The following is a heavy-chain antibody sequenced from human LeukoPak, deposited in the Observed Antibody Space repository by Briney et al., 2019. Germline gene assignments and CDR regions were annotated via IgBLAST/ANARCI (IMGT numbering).Heavy chain of an antibody. CDR2: INPNSGGT. V-gene: IGHV1-2*02. CDR1: GYTFTGYY. CDR3: ARDQRSGTIVLRVLDP. J-gene: IGHJ5*02. D-gene: IGHD2/OR15-2a*01. Sequence: GASVKVSCKASGYTFTGYYMHWVRQAPGQGLEWMGWINPNSGGTNYAQKFQGRVTMTRDTSISTAYMELSRLRSDDTAVYYCARDQRSGTIVLRVLDPWGQGTLVTVSS.